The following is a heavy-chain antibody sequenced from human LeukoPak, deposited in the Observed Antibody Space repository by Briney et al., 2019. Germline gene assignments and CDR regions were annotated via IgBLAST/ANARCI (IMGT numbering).Heavy chain of an antibody. CDR1: GGSISSGGYY. D-gene: IGHD3-3*01. J-gene: IGHJ4*02. CDR3: ARGNDFWSGYYPFDY. Sequence: SETLSLTCTVSGGSISSGGYYWSWIRQHPGKGLEWIGYIYYSGSTYHNPSLKSRVTISVDTSKNQFSLKLSSVTAADTAVYYCARGNDFWSGYYPFDYWGQGTLVTVSS. V-gene: IGHV4-31*03. CDR2: IYYSGST.